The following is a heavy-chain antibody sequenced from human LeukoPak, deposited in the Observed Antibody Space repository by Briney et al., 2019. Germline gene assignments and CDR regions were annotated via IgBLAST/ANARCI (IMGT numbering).Heavy chain of an antibody. CDR2: ISHDGSNK. CDR1: GFTFSNYA. D-gene: IGHD5-12*01. Sequence: GGSLRLSCAASGFTFSNYAIHWVRQAPGKGLEWVAVISHDGSNKYYADSVKGRFTISRDNSKNTLYLQMNSLRTGDTAVYYCARGSRAIVATKFARGRYMDVWGKGTTVTVSS. CDR3: ARGSRAIVATKFARGRYMDV. V-gene: IGHV3-30*04. J-gene: IGHJ6*03.